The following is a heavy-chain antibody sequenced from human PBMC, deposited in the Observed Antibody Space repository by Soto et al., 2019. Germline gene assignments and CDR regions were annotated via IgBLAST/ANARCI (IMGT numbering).Heavy chain of an antibody. J-gene: IGHJ6*02. Sequence: QITLKESGPTLVKPTQTLTLTCTFSGFSLRTGGLGVGWIRQPPGKALEWLAVNYRDDNKFYSPSLKNRLTITKDTSKNQVVLIMTNMDPVDTATYYCTHRRVHYGMDVWGQGTTVTVSS. V-gene: IGHV2-5*02. CDR2: NYRDDNK. CDR1: GFSLRTGGLG. CDR3: THRRVHYGMDV.